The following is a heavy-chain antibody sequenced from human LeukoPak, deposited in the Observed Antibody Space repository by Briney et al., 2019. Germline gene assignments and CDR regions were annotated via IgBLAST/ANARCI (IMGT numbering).Heavy chain of an antibody. CDR1: GYTFTGYY. CDR2: INPNSGGT. D-gene: IGHD1-7*01. Sequence: GASVKVSCKASGYTFTGYYMHWVRQAPGQGLEWMGWINPNSGGTNYAQKFQGRVTMTRDASISTAYMELSRLRSDDTAVYYCASGAGTTAGAFDIWGQGTMVTVSS. CDR3: ASGAGTTAGAFDI. J-gene: IGHJ3*02. V-gene: IGHV1-2*02.